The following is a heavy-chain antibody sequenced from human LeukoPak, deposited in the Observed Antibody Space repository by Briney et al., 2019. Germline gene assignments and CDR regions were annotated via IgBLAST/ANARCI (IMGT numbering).Heavy chain of an antibody. V-gene: IGHV4-59*01. CDR2: IYYSGST. CDR3: ARADLVGATKWFDP. CDR1: GGSISSYY. J-gene: IGHJ5*02. Sequence: KASETLSLTCTVSGGSISSYYWSWIRQPPGKGLEWIGYIYYSGSTNYNPSLKSRVTISVDTSKNQFSLKLSSVTAADTAVYYCARADLVGATKWFDPWGQGTLVTVSS. D-gene: IGHD1-26*01.